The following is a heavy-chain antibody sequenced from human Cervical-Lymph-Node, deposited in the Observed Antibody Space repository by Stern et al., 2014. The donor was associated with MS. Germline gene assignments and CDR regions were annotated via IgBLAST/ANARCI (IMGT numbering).Heavy chain of an antibody. CDR2: TYPGDYDS. Sequence: VQLVVSGAEVKKPGESLKISCKGSGYSFTANWIAWVRKMSGKGLEWMGITYPGDYDSRSSPSFQGQVTISADKSISTAYLQWSSLKASDTAMYYCARDYGDYAFDYWGQGTLVTVSS. J-gene: IGHJ4*02. CDR3: ARDYGDYAFDY. CDR1: GYSFTANW. V-gene: IGHV5-51*01. D-gene: IGHD4-17*01.